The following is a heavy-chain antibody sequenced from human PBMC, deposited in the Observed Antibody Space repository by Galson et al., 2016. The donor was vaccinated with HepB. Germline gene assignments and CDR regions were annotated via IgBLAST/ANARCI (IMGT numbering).Heavy chain of an antibody. CDR1: GFTFNRYG. Sequence: SLRLSCAASGFTFNRYGMHWVRQAPGKGLEWVAGVSFDANKRLYADSVKGRFTIFRDNSNTIMFLQMNSQRTEATAIYYCVGEGDLCSGGIFYTSQGDYWGQGTLVTVSS. V-gene: IGHV3-30-3*01. J-gene: IGHJ4*02. CDR2: VSFDANKR. CDR3: VGEGDLCSGGIFYTSQGDY. D-gene: IGHD2-15*01.